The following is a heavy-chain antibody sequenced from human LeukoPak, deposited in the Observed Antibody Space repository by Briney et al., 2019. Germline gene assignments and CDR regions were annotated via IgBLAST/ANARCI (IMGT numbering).Heavy chain of an antibody. Sequence: GRSLRLSCAASGFTFSDYYMSWIRQAPGKGLEWVSYISSSGSTIYYADSVKGRFTISRDNAKNSLYLQMNSLRAEDTAVYYCARSYLRLRTVDIWGQGTMVTVSS. CDR1: GFTFSDYY. J-gene: IGHJ3*02. CDR3: ARSYLRLRTVDI. CDR2: ISSSGSTI. D-gene: IGHD4-17*01. V-gene: IGHV3-11*01.